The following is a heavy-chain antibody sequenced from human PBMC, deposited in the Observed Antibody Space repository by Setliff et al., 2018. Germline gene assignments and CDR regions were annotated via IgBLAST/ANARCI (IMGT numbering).Heavy chain of an antibody. CDR3: ARLWISYESNTYFYPKYFDF. V-gene: IGHV4-59*01. CDR1: GGSISSYY. D-gene: IGHD3-22*01. Sequence: SETLSLTCTVSGGSISSYYWSWIRQPPGKGLEWIGYIYYSGTTNYKPSLKRRVTISEDMSKNQVSLTLTSVTAADTAVYYCARLWISYESNTYFYPKYFDFWGQGTLVTAPQ. CDR2: IYYSGTT. J-gene: IGHJ4*02.